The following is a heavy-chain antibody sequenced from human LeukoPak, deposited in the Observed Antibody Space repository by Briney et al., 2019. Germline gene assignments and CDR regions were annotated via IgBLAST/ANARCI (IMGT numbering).Heavy chain of an antibody. D-gene: IGHD1-26*01. CDR2: IKASGGST. Sequence: ASVKVSCKASGYTFTSYYMHWVRQAPGQGLEWMGIIKASGGSTSYAQKFQGRVTMTRDTSTSTVYMELSSLRSEDTAVYYCARGGLLNPLPLFPLDYWGQGTLVTVSS. CDR3: ARGGLLNPLPLFPLDY. V-gene: IGHV1-46*01. CDR1: GYTFTSYY. J-gene: IGHJ4*02.